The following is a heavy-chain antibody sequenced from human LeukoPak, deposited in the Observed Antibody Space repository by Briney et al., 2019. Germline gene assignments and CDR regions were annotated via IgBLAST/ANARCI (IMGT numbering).Heavy chain of an antibody. D-gene: IGHD3-22*01. CDR2: IYYSGST. V-gene: IGHV4-61*08. CDR1: GASVSSGDYY. Sequence: SEALSLTCTVSGASVSSGDYYWSWIRQPPGKGLEWIGYIYYSGSTNYNPSLKSRVTISVDTSKNQFSLKLNSVTAADTAVYYCARENYDSSGYFEEKYYFDYWGQGTLATVSS. CDR3: ARENYDSSGYFEEKYYFDY. J-gene: IGHJ4*02.